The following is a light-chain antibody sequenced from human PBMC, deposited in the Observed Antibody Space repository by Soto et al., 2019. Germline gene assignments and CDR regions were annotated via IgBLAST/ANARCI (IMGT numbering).Light chain of an antibody. Sequence: VVLTQSPATLSLSPGERATLSCRASRHVYINALGWYQQKPGRTPTLLIYGASTRATDVPDRFSATGSGTDFSLTISRVEPEDSAVYYCQQYGASPFTFGGGTKVEI. CDR1: RHVYINA. V-gene: IGKV3-20*01. J-gene: IGKJ4*01. CDR3: QQYGASPFT. CDR2: GAS.